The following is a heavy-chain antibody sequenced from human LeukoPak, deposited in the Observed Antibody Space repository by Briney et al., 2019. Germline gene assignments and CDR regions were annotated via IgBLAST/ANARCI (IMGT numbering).Heavy chain of an antibody. CDR2: GRNKVNSYTT. Sequence: GGSLRLSCAASGFTFSDHYIDWVRQAPGKGLEWVGRGRNKVNSYTTAYAASVIGRFTVSRDDLSATVYLQMNSLKTEDTAVYYCTRSMYGEGRRIIDFDYWDQGTLLTVSS. D-gene: IGHD4/OR15-4a*01. CDR1: GFTFSDHY. J-gene: IGHJ4*02. V-gene: IGHV3-72*01. CDR3: TRSMYGEGRRIIDFDY.